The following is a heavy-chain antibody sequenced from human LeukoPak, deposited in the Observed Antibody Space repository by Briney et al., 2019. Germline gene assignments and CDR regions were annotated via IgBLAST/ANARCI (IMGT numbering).Heavy chain of an antibody. CDR3: AKDRGSGWSFDY. Sequence: GGSLRLSCAASGFTFRSCAMHWVRQAPGKGLEWVAVISSDASIKHYADSVKGRFTISRDNSKNTLYLQMNSLRAEDTAVYYCAKDRGSGWSFDYWGQGTLVTVSS. CDR1: GFTFRSCA. J-gene: IGHJ4*02. D-gene: IGHD6-25*01. CDR2: ISSDASIK. V-gene: IGHV3-30*18.